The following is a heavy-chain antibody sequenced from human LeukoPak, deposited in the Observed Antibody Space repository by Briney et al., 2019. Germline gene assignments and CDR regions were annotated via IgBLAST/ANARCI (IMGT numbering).Heavy chain of an antibody. V-gene: IGHV1-18*01. CDR3: ARCGAAVTTHFSH. CDR2: ISASDGTT. Sequence: ASVQVSCKASGYSFSIYGITWARQTPGQGLEYLGWISASDGTTNYAQKVQDRVTMTTDTSTSTAYLELRSLRSEDTAVYYCARCGAAVTTHFSHWGQGTLVTVSS. CDR1: GYSFSIYG. J-gene: IGHJ4*02. D-gene: IGHD4-17*01.